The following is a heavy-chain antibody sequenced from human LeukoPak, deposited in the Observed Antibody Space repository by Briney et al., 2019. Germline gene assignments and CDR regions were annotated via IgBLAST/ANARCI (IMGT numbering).Heavy chain of an antibody. CDR2: ISGSGGST. J-gene: IGHJ4*02. Sequence: GGSLRLSCAASGFTFSSYAMSWVRQAPGKGLEWVSAISGSGGSTYYADSVKGRFTISRDNAKNSLYLQMNSLRAEDTAVYYCASHSKEWPASFDYWGQGTLVTVSS. CDR1: GFTFSSYA. D-gene: IGHD3-3*01. CDR3: ASHSKEWPASFDY. V-gene: IGHV3-23*01.